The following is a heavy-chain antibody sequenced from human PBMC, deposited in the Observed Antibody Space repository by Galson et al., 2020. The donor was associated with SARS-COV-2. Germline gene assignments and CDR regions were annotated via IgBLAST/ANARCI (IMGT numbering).Heavy chain of an antibody. CDR3: VKDVRPEDMALGYFDS. CDR2: VSWNSGNK. Sequence: SLRLSCAASGFNFDDYVMHWVRQAPGKGLEWVSGVSWNSGNKAYADSVRGRFTISRDNAKNSLYLQMNSLRPEDTALYYCVKDVRPEDMALGYFDSWGQGTLVTVSS. J-gene: IGHJ4*02. V-gene: IGHV3-9*01. CDR1: GFNFDDYV. D-gene: IGHD5-12*01.